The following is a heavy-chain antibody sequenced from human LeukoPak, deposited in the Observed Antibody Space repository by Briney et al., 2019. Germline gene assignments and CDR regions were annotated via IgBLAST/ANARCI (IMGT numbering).Heavy chain of an antibody. J-gene: IGHJ6*03. Sequence: SETLSLTCTVSGDSISSGAYYWSWIRQPPGKGLEWIGYIFHSGTTYYNPSLKSRVTISVDTSKNQLSLKLTSVTAADTAVYYCARVGYTGLSYYYYYMDVWGKGTTVTVSS. CDR1: GDSISSGAYY. V-gene: IGHV4-30-2*01. CDR2: IFHSGTT. D-gene: IGHD5-24*01. CDR3: ARVGYTGLSYYYYYMDV.